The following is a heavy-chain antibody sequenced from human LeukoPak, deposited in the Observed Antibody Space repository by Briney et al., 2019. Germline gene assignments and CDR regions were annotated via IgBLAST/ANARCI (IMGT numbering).Heavy chain of an antibody. CDR1: GFTFSSYA. V-gene: IGHV3-64D*06. J-gene: IGHJ4*02. D-gene: IGHD1-26*01. CDR3: VKDTVGGFDY. CDR2: ISSNGGST. Sequence: GGSLRLSCSASGFTFSSYAMHWVRQPPGKGLEYVSTISSNGGSTDYADSVKGRFTISRDNSKNTLHLQMSSLRAEDTAVYYCVKDTVGGFDYWGQGTLVTVSS.